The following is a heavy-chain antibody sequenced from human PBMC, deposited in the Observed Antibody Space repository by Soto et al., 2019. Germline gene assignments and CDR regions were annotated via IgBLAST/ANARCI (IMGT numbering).Heavy chain of an antibody. CDR3: ARTPIKAGAADY. CDR2: IYYSGST. D-gene: IGHD6-13*01. J-gene: IGHJ4*02. CDR1: GGSISSGGYY. Sequence: PSETLSLTCTVSGGSISSGGYYWSWIRQHPGKGLEWIGYIYYSGSTYYNPSLKSRVTISVDTSKNQFSLKLSSVTAADTAVYYCARTPIKAGAADYWGQGTLVTVSS. V-gene: IGHV4-31*03.